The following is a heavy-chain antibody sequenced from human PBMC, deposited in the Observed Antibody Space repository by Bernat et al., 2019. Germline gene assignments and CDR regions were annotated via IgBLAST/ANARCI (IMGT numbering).Heavy chain of an antibody. CDR3: VRRSLTMDNYFDS. V-gene: IGHV4-39*01. J-gene: IGHJ4*02. Sequence: QLQLQESGPGLLKPSETLSLTCTVSGASISSSSYYWGWIRQPPGKGLEWIVSLHYGGSTYYNLSLKSRVTMSVDTSKNQFSLKLSSVTAADTAVYYCVRRSLTMDNYFDSWGQGTLVTVSS. D-gene: IGHD4/OR15-4a*01. CDR1: GASISSSSYY. CDR2: LHYGGST.